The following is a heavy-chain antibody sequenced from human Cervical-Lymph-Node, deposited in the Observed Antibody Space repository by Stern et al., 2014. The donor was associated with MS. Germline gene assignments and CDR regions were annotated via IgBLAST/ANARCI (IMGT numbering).Heavy chain of an antibody. CDR1: EFTFNEPS. J-gene: IGHJ4*02. Sequence: VQLLESGGGVVQPGRSLRLSCAASEFTFNEPSMHWVRPTPGKGLEWVAIISSDGGNDYYADSVKGRFTISRDNSKNTLYLQMNTLRAEDTAVYYCTASASCGGDCYSGAFDYWGQGTLVTVSS. D-gene: IGHD2-21*01. CDR3: TASASCGGDCYSGAFDY. V-gene: IGHV3-30-3*01. CDR2: ISSDGGND.